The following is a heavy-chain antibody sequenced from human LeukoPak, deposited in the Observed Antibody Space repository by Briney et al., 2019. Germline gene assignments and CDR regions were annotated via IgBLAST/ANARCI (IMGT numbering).Heavy chain of an antibody. CDR3: ARAEEQRWGYVDY. CDR1: GFTFSSYS. CDR2: ITASGTAM. D-gene: IGHD5-24*01. Sequence: HPGGSLRLSCAASGFTFSSYSMNWVRQAPGKGLEWVSHITASGTAMFYADSVKGRFTISRDNAKNSLYLQMNSLRDEDTAVYYCARAEEQRWGYVDYWGQGTLVTVSS. J-gene: IGHJ4*02. V-gene: IGHV3-48*02.